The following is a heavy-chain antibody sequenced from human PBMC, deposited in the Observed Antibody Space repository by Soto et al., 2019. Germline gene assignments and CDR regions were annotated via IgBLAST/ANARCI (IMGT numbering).Heavy chain of an antibody. D-gene: IGHD3-22*01. V-gene: IGHV1-69*13. J-gene: IGHJ4*02. CDR2: IIPIFGTA. CDR1: GGTFSSYA. Sequence: SVKVSCKASGGTFSSYAISWVRQAPGQGLEWMGGIIPIFGTANYAQKFQGRVTITADESTSTAYMELSSLRSEDTAVYYCARGSYYDSSGYYYVHGGFDYWGQGTLVTVSS. CDR3: ARGSYYDSSGYYYVHGGFDY.